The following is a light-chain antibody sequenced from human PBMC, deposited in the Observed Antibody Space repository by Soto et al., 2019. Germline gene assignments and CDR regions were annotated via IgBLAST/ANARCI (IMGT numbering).Light chain of an antibody. V-gene: IGLV2-8*01. CDR2: ELN. CDR3: SSYAGSSNV. CDR1: SSDVGGYKY. J-gene: IGLJ1*01. Sequence: SAVTQPPTASGSPGQSVSISCTGTSSDVGGYKYVSWYQQHPGKAPKLMISELNKRPSAVPDRFSGSKSGNTASLTVSGLPAEDEADYYCSSYAGSSNVFGTGTKVTVL.